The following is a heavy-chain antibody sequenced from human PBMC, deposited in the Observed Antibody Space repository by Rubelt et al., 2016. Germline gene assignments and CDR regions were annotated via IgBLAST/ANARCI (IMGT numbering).Heavy chain of an antibody. CDR3: ARQYNV. CDR1: GGSISSSSYY. J-gene: IGHJ6*02. CDR2: IYYSGST. D-gene: IGHD1-1*01. V-gene: IGHV4-39*01. Sequence: QLQLQESGPRLVKPSETLSLTCTVSGGSISSSSYYWGWIRQPPGKGLEWIGSIYYSGSTYYNPSLKSRVTISVNTPKNQCSRKLSFVTAADTAVYYCARQYNVWGQGTTVTVSS.